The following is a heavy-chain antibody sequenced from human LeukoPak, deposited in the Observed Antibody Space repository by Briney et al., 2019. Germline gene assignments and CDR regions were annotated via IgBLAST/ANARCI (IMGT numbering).Heavy chain of an antibody. V-gene: IGHV4-39*01. D-gene: IGHD7-27*01. J-gene: IGHJ4*02. Sequence: PSETLSLTCTVSGGSISSSSYYWGWIRQPPGKGLEWIGSIYYSGSIYYNPSLKSRVTISVDTSKNQFSLKLCSVTAADTAVYYCARQQEGPNWGSGASDYWGQGTLVTVSS. CDR2: IYYSGSI. CDR1: GGSISSSSYY. CDR3: ARQQEGPNWGSGASDY.